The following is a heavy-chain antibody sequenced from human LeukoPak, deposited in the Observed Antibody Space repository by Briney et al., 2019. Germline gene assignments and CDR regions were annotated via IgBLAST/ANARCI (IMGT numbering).Heavy chain of an antibody. D-gene: IGHD5-18*01. V-gene: IGHV1-69*05. CDR3: AREGYSYGLEFPYYFDY. CDR1: GGTFSSYA. Sequence: ASVKVSCKATGGTFSSYAISWVRQAPGQGLEWMGRIIPIFGTANYAQKFRGRVTITTDESTSTAYMELSSLRSEDTAVYYCAREGYSYGLEFPYYFDYWGQGTLVTVSS. CDR2: IIPIFGTA. J-gene: IGHJ4*02.